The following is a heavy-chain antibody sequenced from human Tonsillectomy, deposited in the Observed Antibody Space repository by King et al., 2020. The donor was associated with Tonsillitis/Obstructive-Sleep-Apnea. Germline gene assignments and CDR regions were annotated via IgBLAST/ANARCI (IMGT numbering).Heavy chain of an antibody. Sequence: VQLVESGGVVVQPGGSLRLSCAASGFTFDDYTMHWVRHAPGKGLEWVSLISWDGGITHYADSVKGRFTISRDNSKNSLYLQMNSLRTEDTALYYCAKGLSTTIAARASSMDVWGKGTTVTVSS. CDR2: ISWDGGIT. V-gene: IGHV3-43*01. D-gene: IGHD6-6*01. CDR3: AKGLSTTIAARASSMDV. CDR1: GFTFDDYT. J-gene: IGHJ6*03.